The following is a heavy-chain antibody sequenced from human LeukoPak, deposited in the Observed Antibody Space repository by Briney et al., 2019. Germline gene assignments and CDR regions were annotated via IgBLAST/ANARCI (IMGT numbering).Heavy chain of an antibody. Sequence: KTSETLSLTCTVSGGSVSSGSYYWSWIRQPPGKGLEWIGYIYYSGSTNYNPSLKSRVTISVDTSKNQFSLKLSSVTAADTAVYYCARVETAGYSSSWLFDYWGQGTLVTVSS. V-gene: IGHV4-61*01. CDR1: GGSVSSGSYY. D-gene: IGHD6-13*01. CDR2: IYYSGST. J-gene: IGHJ4*02. CDR3: ARVETAGYSSSWLFDY.